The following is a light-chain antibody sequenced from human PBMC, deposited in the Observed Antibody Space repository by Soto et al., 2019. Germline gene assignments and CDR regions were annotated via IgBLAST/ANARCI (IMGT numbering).Light chain of an antibody. CDR3: QQYGSSGT. CDR2: GAS. Sequence: EIVLTQAPGTLSLSPGERATLSCRASQSVSNNYLAWYQQKPGQAPRLLIYGASNRATGIQDRFSGSGSGTDFTLTIRRLEPEDFAVYYCQQYGSSGTFGQGTKVDIK. J-gene: IGKJ1*01. CDR1: QSVSNNY. V-gene: IGKV3-20*01.